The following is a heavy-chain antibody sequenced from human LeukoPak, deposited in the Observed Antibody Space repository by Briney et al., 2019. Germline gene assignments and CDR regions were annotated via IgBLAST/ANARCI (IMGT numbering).Heavy chain of an antibody. CDR3: ARGPLLLGY. D-gene: IGHD3-22*01. CDR2: INYSGST. Sequence: SETLSLTCTVSGGSISSYYWSWIRQPPGKGLEWIGYINYSGSTNYNPSLKSRVTISVDTSKNQFSLKLSSVTAADTAVYYCARGPLLLGYWGQGTLVTVSS. J-gene: IGHJ4*02. V-gene: IGHV4-59*01. CDR1: GGSISSYY.